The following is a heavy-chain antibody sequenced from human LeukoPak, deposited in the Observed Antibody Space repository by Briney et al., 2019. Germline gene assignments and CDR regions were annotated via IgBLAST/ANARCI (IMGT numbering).Heavy chain of an antibody. CDR2: IYYSGST. V-gene: IGHV4-39*01. CDR1: GGSISSSSYY. D-gene: IGHD2-2*01. Sequence: SETLSLTCTVSGGSISSSSYYWGWIRQPPGKGLEWIGSIYYSGSTYYTPSLKSRVTISVDTSKNQFSLKLSSVTAADTAVYYCARLVGYCSSTSCYGHFDYWGQGTLVTVSS. J-gene: IGHJ4*02. CDR3: ARLVGYCSSTSCYGHFDY.